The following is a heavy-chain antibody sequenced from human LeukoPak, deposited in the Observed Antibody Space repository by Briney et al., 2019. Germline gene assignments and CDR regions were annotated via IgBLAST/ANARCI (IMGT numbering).Heavy chain of an antibody. CDR3: AKIPQVGIFAVPNFDY. CDR1: GFTFSSYN. V-gene: IGHV3-48*01. CDR2: ITSTSSTI. J-gene: IGHJ4*02. D-gene: IGHD3-3*01. Sequence: PGGSLRLSCAASGFTFSSYNMNWVRQAPGKGLEWVSYITSTSSTIYYADSVKGRFTVSRDNAKNSLSLQMNSLRAEDTAVYYCAKIPQVGIFAVPNFDYWGQGTLVTVS.